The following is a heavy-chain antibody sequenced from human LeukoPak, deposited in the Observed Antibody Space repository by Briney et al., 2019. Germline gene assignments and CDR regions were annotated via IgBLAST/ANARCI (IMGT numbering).Heavy chain of an antibody. Sequence: GGSLRLSCAASGFTFDDYAMHWVRQAPGKGPEWVSGISWNSGSIGYADSVKGRFTISRDNAKNSLYLQMNSLRAEDTALYYCAKDFEDVYYYGMDVWGQGTTVTVSS. CDR3: AKDFEDVYYYGMDV. D-gene: IGHD5-24*01. J-gene: IGHJ6*02. CDR1: GFTFDDYA. V-gene: IGHV3-9*01. CDR2: ISWNSGSI.